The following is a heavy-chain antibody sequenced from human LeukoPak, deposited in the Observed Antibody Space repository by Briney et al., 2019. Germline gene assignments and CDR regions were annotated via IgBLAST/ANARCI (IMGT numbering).Heavy chain of an antibody. CDR2: IYYSGST. Sequence: SETLSLTCTVSGGSISSYYWSWIRQPPGKGLEWIGYIYYSGSTNYTPPLTSRVTISVDTSKNQFSLKLSSVTAADTAVYYCARDVGWFDPWGQGTLVTVSS. CDR3: ARDVGWFDP. J-gene: IGHJ5*02. V-gene: IGHV4-59*01. D-gene: IGHD1-26*01. CDR1: GGSISSYY.